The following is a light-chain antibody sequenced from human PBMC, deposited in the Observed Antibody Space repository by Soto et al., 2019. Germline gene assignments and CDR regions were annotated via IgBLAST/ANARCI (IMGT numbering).Light chain of an antibody. J-gene: IGKJ2*01. CDR2: GAS. CDR1: QTVSSTY. Sequence: EIVLTQSPGTLSLSPGDGATLSCRASQTVSSTYLAWYQQKPGRAPSLLIHGASTRAAGIPDRFSASGSGTHFTLTINRLEPEDVAVYFCQQFGTSPYTFGQGTTVEIK. CDR3: QQFGTSPYT. V-gene: IGKV3-20*01.